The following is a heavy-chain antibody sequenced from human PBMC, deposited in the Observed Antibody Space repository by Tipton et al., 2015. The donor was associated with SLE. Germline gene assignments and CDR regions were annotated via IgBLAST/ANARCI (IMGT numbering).Heavy chain of an antibody. J-gene: IGHJ4*02. V-gene: IGHV3-7*03. CDR2: INQDGSET. D-gene: IGHD6-19*01. CDR3: ARDAVAVSGPYFDY. CDR1: GFTFSSYW. Sequence: SLRLSCSLSGFTFSSYWMSWVRQAPGKGLEWVANINQDGSETYSVDSVKGRFTISRDNAKNSLSLQMNSLRADDTAVYYCARDAVAVSGPYFDYWGQGTLVTVSS.